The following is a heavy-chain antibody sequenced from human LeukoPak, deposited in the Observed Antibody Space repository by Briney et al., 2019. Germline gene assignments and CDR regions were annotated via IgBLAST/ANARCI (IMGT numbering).Heavy chain of an antibody. CDR2: INHNGNVN. CDR3: ARGGGLDV. J-gene: IGHJ6*02. CDR1: GFDFHNYV. Sequence: GGSLRLSCAASGFDFHNYVIHWARQAPGKGLEWVASINHNGNVNYYVDSVMGRFTISRDNAKNSLYLQMSNLRAEDTAVYFCARGGGLDVWGQGATVTVSS. D-gene: IGHD3-16*01. V-gene: IGHV3-7*03.